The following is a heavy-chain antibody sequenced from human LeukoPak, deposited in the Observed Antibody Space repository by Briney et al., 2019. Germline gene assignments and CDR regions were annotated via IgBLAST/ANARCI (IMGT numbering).Heavy chain of an antibody. CDR3: ARGRGARSSRWYNWFDP. D-gene: IGHD6-13*01. V-gene: IGHV4-34*01. CDR1: GASISGFY. J-gene: IGHJ5*02. Sequence: SETLSLTCSVSGASISGFYWSWLRQAPGKGLEWIGEINHSGSTNYNPSLKSRVTISIDTSKNQFSLEMSSVTAADTAVYYCARGRGARSSRWYNWFDPWGQGTLVTVSS. CDR2: INHSGST.